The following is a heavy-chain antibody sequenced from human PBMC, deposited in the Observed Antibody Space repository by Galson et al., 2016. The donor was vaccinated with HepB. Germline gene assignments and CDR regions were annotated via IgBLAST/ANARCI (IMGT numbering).Heavy chain of an antibody. CDR2: IWYDGSNK. V-gene: IGHV3-33*01. CDR3: ARCPFLEWLDNGPYAMDV. J-gene: IGHJ6*02. D-gene: IGHD3-3*02. Sequence: SLRLSCAASGFTFSNYGMHWVRQAPGKGLEWVAVIWYDGSNKYYADSVKGRFTISRDNSENTLYLEMNSLRAEDTAVYYCARCPFLEWLDNGPYAMDVWGQGTTVTVSS. CDR1: GFTFSNYG.